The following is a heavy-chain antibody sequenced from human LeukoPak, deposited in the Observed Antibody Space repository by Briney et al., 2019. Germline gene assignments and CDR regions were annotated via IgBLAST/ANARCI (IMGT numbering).Heavy chain of an antibody. Sequence: GGSLRLSCAASGFTFSSYSMNWVRQAPGKGLEWVSSISSSSSYIYYADSVKGRFTISRDNSKNTLYLQMNSLRAEDTAVYYCARDLITRFDYWGQGTLVTVSS. J-gene: IGHJ4*02. V-gene: IGHV3-21*01. CDR3: ARDLITRFDY. D-gene: IGHD3-16*01. CDR2: ISSSSSYI. CDR1: GFTFSSYS.